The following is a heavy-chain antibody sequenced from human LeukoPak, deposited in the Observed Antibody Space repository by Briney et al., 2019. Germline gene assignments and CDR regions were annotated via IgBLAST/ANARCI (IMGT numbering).Heavy chain of an antibody. Sequence: SETLSLTCTVSGASISGYYWSWIRQPPGKGVEWIGYIYYSGSTNYNPSLKSRVTISLDRSKNQFSLKLSSVTAADTAVYYCATRGSGSPFDPWGQGTLVTVSS. D-gene: IGHD3-10*01. CDR1: GASISGYY. CDR2: IYYSGST. CDR3: ATRGSGSPFDP. V-gene: IGHV4-59*01. J-gene: IGHJ5*02.